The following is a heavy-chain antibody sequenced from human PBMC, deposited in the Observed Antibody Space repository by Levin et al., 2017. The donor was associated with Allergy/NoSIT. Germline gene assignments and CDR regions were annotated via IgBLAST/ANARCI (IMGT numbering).Heavy chain of an antibody. CDR1: GFTFSSYA. Sequence: GESLKISCAASGFTFSSYAMSWVRQAPGKGLEWVSAISGSGGSTYYADSVKGRFTISRDNSKNTLYLQMNSLRAEDTAVYYCAKEPIRDGYNHFDYWGQGTLVTVSS. D-gene: IGHD5-24*01. J-gene: IGHJ4*02. CDR3: AKEPIRDGYNHFDY. CDR2: ISGSGGST. V-gene: IGHV3-23*01.